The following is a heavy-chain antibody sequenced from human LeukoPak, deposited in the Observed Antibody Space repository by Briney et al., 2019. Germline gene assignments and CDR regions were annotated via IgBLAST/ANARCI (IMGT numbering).Heavy chain of an antibody. Sequence: KPSETLSLTCAVYGGSFSGYYWSWIRQPPGKGLEWIGEINHSGSTNYNPSLKSRVTISVDTPKNQFSLKLSSVTAADTAVYYCARGLDRGYDYVWGSYRQLYFDYWGQGTLVTVSS. CDR3: ARGLDRGYDYVWGSYRQLYFDY. CDR2: INHSGST. J-gene: IGHJ4*02. CDR1: GGSFSGYY. V-gene: IGHV4-34*01. D-gene: IGHD3-16*02.